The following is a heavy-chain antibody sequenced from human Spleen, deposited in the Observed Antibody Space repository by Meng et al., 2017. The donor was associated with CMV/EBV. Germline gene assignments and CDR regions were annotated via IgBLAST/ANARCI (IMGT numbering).Heavy chain of an antibody. Sequence: SLTCVFSDASISRETWWGWVRQPPGKGLEWIGEIYHSGGTTYNPSLESRVTMSIDKSKKQFSLRLSSVTAADTAVYFCARCGWYFLEDWGQGLLVTVSS. CDR3: ARCGWYFLED. J-gene: IGHJ4*02. CDR1: DASISRETW. D-gene: IGHD6-19*01. CDR2: IYHSGGT. V-gene: IGHV4-4*01.